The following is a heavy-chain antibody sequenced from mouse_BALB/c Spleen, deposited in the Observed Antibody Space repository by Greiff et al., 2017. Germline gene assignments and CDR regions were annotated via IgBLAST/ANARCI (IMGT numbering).Heavy chain of an antibody. CDR1: GFNIKDTY. Sequence: VQLQQSGAELVKPGASVKLSCTASGFNIKDTYMHWVKQRPEQGLEWIGRIDPANGNTKYDPKFQGKATITADTSSNTAYLQLSSLTSEDTAVYYCARGKRSLPYYAMDYWGQGTSVTVSS. J-gene: IGHJ4*01. V-gene: IGHV14-3*02. CDR3: ARGKRSLPYYAMDY. CDR2: IDPANGNT. D-gene: IGHD6-5*01.